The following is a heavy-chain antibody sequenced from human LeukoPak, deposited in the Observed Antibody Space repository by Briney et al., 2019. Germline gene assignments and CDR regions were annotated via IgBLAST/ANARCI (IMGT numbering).Heavy chain of an antibody. CDR1: GFTFSDYY. D-gene: IGHD3-3*01. J-gene: IGHJ4*02. CDR3: AKIWSGPPFYFDY. CDR2: ISSSGSTI. Sequence: PGGSLRLSCAASGFTFSDYYMSWIRQAPGKGLEWVSYISSSGSTIYYADSVKGRFTISRDNAKNSLYLQMNSLRAEDTAVYYCAKIWSGPPFYFDYWGQGTLVTVSS. V-gene: IGHV3-11*01.